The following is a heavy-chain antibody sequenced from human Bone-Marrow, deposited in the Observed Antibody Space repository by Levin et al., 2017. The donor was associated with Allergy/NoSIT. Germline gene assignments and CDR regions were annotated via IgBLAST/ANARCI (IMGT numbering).Heavy chain of an antibody. Sequence: SQTLSLTCDVSGVSIDTYHWWTWVRQPPGKGLQWIGEINQRGTATYNSSLRSRVLMSVDKSTNQFSLMVNSVTAADTAVYYCARINQASGFKNWFDAWGPGILVAVS. CDR1: GVSIDTYHW. D-gene: IGHD6-25*01. V-gene: IGHV4-4*02. J-gene: IGHJ5*02. CDR2: INQRGTA. CDR3: ARINQASGFKNWFDA.